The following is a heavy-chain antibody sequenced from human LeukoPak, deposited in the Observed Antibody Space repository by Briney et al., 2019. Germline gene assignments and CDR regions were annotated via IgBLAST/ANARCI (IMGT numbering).Heavy chain of an antibody. CDR2: INPNSGGT. V-gene: IGHV1-2*02. D-gene: IGHD3-10*01. J-gene: IGHJ5*02. CDR3: ARDCVPITMVRGGDWFDP. Sequence: ASVKVSCKASGYTFTGYYMHWVRQAPGQGLEWMGWINPNSGGTNYAQKFQGRVTMTRDTSISTAYMELSRLRSDDTAVYYCARDCVPITMVRGGDWFDPWGQGTLVTVSS. CDR1: GYTFTGYY.